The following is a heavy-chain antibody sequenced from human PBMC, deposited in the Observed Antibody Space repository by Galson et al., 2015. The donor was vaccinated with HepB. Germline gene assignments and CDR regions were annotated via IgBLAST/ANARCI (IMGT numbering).Heavy chain of an antibody. CDR1: GFTFSSYA. V-gene: IGHV3-30*04. J-gene: IGHJ5*02. D-gene: IGHD3-10*01. CDR2: ISYEGSSK. Sequence: SLRLSCAASGFTFSSYAIHWVRQAPGKGLEWLAVISYEGSSKHYADSVKGRFTISRDNPKNTLYLQMNSLRAEDTAVYYCARDRSPSYYYGSGSPLGNWFDPWGQGTLVTVSS. CDR3: ARDRSPSYYYGSGSPLGNWFDP.